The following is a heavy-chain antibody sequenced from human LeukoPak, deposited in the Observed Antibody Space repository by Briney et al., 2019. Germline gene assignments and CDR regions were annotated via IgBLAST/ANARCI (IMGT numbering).Heavy chain of an antibody. CDR3: ARDLDSGGLDVFDI. V-gene: IGHV3-20*04. D-gene: IGHD3-22*01. CDR2: INWNGGST. J-gene: IGHJ3*02. CDR1: GFTFDDYG. Sequence: PGGSLRLSCAASGFTFDDYGMSWVRQAPGKGLEWVSGINWNGGSTGYADSVRGRFTISRDNAKNSLYLQMNSLRAEDTALYYCARDLDSGGLDVFDIWGQGTLVTVCS.